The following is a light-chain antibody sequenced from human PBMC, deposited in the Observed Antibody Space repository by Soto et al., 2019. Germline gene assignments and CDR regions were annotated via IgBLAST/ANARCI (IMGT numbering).Light chain of an antibody. CDR1: QSVGSSY. Sequence: EIVLTQSPGTLSLSPGETATLSCRASQSVGSSYLAWYQQKPGRAPRLLIYGATNRATGIPDRFSGSGSGTEFTLTINSLQSEDFAVYYCQQYNNWPRTFGQGTKVDI. J-gene: IGKJ1*01. CDR3: QQYNNWPRT. V-gene: IGKV3D-15*01. CDR2: GAT.